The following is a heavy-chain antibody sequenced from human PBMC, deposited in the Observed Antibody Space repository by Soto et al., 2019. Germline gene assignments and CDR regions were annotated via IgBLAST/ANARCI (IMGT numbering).Heavy chain of an antibody. CDR3: ARAFGSTMPSLF. J-gene: IGHJ4*02. Sequence: PSQTLPLTCPVSGGYIISYYWPWIRQPPGKGLEWIGYIYYSGSTNYNPSLKSRVTMSIDTSKNQFSLKLSSVTAADTAVYYCARAFGSTMPSLFWGQGTLVAVSS. V-gene: IGHV4-59*01. CDR2: IYYSGST. D-gene: IGHD2-2*01. CDR1: GGYIISYY.